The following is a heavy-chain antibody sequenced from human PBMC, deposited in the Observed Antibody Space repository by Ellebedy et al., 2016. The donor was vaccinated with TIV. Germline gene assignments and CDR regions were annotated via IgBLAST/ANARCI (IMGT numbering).Heavy chain of an antibody. CDR1: GLIVTNAW. CDR2: IQSRSEGGTV. CDR3: NTGWAFDD. V-gene: IGHV3-15*05. Sequence: GGSLRPSXQAPGLIVTNAWMTWVRQPPGKGLEWIRRIQSRSEGGTVAYAAPVQGRFIISRDESENKLFLQMPSLRTEDTGVYYCNTGWAFDDWGQGTRVTVSS. J-gene: IGHJ3*01.